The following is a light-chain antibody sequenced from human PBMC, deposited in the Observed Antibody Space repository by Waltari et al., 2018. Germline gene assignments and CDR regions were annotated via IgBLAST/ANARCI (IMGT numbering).Light chain of an antibody. V-gene: IGKV1-33*01. Sequence: DIQKTQTTSSLSGSVGDRVTITCGASLGINNYLSWYQQKPGKAPKRLIYSTSNLESWVPSRFSGSGSGTHYTLTISGLQPEDFSTYYCQQYDHFPLTFGGGTTVEIK. J-gene: IGKJ4*01. CDR3: QQYDHFPLT. CDR1: LGINNY. CDR2: STS.